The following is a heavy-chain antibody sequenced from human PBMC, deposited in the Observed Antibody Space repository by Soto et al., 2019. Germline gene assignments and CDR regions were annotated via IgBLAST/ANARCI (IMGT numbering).Heavy chain of an antibody. V-gene: IGHV5-51*01. CDR2: IYPGDSDT. Sequence: PGESLKISCKGSGYSFTSYWIGWVRQMPGKGLEWMGIIYPGDSDTRYSPSFQGQVTISADKSISTAYLQWSSLKASDTAMYYCARHLVPAAIGPREVFTIFGVVTPPLPNYGMDVWGQGTTVTVSS. D-gene: IGHD3-3*01. CDR1: GYSFTSYW. J-gene: IGHJ6*02. CDR3: ARHLVPAAIGPREVFTIFGVVTPPLPNYGMDV.